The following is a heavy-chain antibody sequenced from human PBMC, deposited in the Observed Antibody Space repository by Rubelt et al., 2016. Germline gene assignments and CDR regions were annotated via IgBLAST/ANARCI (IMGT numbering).Heavy chain of an antibody. Sequence: QVQLVQSGAEVKKSGASVKVSCKASGYTFSKYGINWVRQAPGQGLEWMGWISVNSGDTKYAQRHEGSVTMSSDSSTSTAYMVLTSLRSDDTAVYSCASATNWNYAFDIWGQGTMVTVSS. J-gene: IGHJ3*02. D-gene: IGHD1-7*01. CDR2: ISVNSGDT. CDR3: ASATNWNYAFDI. V-gene: IGHV1-18*01. CDR1: GYTFSKYG.